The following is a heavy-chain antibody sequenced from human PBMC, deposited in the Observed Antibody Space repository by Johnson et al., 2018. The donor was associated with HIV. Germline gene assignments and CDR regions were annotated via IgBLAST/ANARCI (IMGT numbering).Heavy chain of an antibody. CDR1: ELTFEDYA. CDR3: ALSGGAAAYDAFDI. Sequence: VEVAEPGGGVVQPGRSLRPSSPASELTFEDYALHSVRQAPAKGLEWVSGCSWNSGTISYADSVKDRFTISGDNAKNTLYLQMNRLRAEDTAVYYCALSGGAAAYDAFDIWGQGTMVTVSS. D-gene: IGHD6-13*01. CDR2: CSWNSGTI. J-gene: IGHJ3*02. V-gene: IGHV3-9*01.